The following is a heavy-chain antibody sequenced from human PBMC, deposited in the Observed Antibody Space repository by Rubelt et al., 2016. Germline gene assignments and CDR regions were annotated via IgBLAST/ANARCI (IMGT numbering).Heavy chain of an antibody. Sequence: QVQLVQSGAEVKKPGASVKVSCKASGYTFTSYYMHWVRQAPGQGLEWMGIINPSGGSKSYAQKFQGRVSMNRDTSTSTVYMELSSLRSEDTAVYYCARDPGPRGNDYWGQGTLVTVSS. CDR3: ARDPGPRGNDY. J-gene: IGHJ4*02. CDR2: INPSGGSK. D-gene: IGHD3-10*01. V-gene: IGHV1-46*03. CDR1: GYTFTSYY.